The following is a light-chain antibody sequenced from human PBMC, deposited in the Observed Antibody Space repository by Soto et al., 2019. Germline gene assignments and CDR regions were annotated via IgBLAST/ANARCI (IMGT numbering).Light chain of an antibody. V-gene: IGKV1-5*03. J-gene: IGKJ2*01. CDR2: KAS. Sequence: DIQMTQSPSTLSASVGDRVTITCRASETINGWLAWYQQKPGKAPNLLINKASTLESGVPSRFSGSASGTEFTLTISSLQPDDSVTYYCQQYTHYSSTTFGQGTKLEIK. CDR1: ETINGW. CDR3: QQYTHYSSTT.